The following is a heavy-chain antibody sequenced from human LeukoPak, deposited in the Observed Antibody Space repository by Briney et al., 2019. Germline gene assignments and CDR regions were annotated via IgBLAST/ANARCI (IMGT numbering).Heavy chain of an antibody. V-gene: IGHV3-11*04. J-gene: IGHJ5*02. CDR3: ARGTYYYDSSGPRENNWFDP. Sequence: GGSLRLSCAASGFTFSDSYMTWVRQAPGKGLEWVSYISSSGSTIYYADSVKGRFTISRDNAKNSLYLQMNSLRAEDTAVYYCARGTYYYDSSGPRENNWFDPWGQGTLVTVSS. CDR1: GFTFSDSY. D-gene: IGHD3-22*01. CDR2: ISSSGSTI.